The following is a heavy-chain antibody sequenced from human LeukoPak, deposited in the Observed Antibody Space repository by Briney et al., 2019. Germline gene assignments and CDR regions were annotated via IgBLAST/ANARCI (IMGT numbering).Heavy chain of an antibody. V-gene: IGHV4-59*12. CDR1: GGSISRYY. J-gene: IGHJ4*02. Sequence: SETLSLTCTVSGGSISRYYWSWIRQPPGKGLEWIGYIYYSGSTNYNPSLKSRVTISVDTSKNQFSLKVSSVTAADTAVYYCARGGGMVGATSDYWGQGTLVTVSS. D-gene: IGHD1-26*01. CDR3: ARGGGMVGATSDY. CDR2: IYYSGST.